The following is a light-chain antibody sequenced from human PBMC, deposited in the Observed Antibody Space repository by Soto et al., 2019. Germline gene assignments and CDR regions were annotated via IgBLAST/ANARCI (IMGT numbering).Light chain of an antibody. V-gene: IGKV3-20*01. J-gene: IGKJ1*01. CDR3: QQYDTSPA. Sequence: EIVLTQSPGTLSFSPGERATLSCRASQSVSSSYLAWYQQKPGQAPRLLIYGASSRATGIPDRFSGSGSGTDFTLTISRLEPEDFAVYYCQQYDTSPAFGQGTKVEIK. CDR2: GAS. CDR1: QSVSSSY.